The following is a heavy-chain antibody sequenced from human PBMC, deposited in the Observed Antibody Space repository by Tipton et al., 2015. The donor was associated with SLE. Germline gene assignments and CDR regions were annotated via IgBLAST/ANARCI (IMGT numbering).Heavy chain of an antibody. J-gene: IGHJ4*02. CDR1: GGSISSSSYY. CDR3: ASLSRDGYNNLAY. V-gene: IGHV4-39*07. Sequence: TLSLTCTVSGGSISSSSYYWGWIRQPPGKGLEWIGSIYYSGNTYYNPSLKSRVTISVDTSKNQFSLKLSSVTAADTAVYYCASLSRDGYNNLAYWGQGTLVTVSS. D-gene: IGHD5-24*01. CDR2: IYYSGNT.